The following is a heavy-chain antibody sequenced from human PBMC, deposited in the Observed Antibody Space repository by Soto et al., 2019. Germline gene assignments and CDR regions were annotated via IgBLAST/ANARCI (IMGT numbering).Heavy chain of an antibody. CDR3: AKDIVVVTAIPWFDP. V-gene: IGHV3-30*18. CDR1: GFTFSSYG. D-gene: IGHD2-21*02. J-gene: IGHJ5*02. Sequence: GGSLRLSCAASGFTFSSYGMHWVRQAPGKGLEWVAVISYDGSNKYYADSVKGRFTISRDNSKNTLYLQMNSLRAEDTAVYYCAKDIVVVTAIPWFDPWGQGTLVTVSS. CDR2: ISYDGSNK.